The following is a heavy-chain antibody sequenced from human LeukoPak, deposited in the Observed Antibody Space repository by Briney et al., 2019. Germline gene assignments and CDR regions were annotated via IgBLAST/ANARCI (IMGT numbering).Heavy chain of an antibody. D-gene: IGHD6-19*01. CDR1: GFSFSSYV. J-gene: IGHJ4*02. V-gene: IGHV3-33*01. CDR3: ARWDSSGFDY. Sequence: GGSLRLSCAASGFSFSSYVIHWVRQAPGKGLEWVAVIWYDGSNKYYADSVKGRFTISRDNSKSTLYLEMNSLRAEDTPVYYCARWDSSGFDYLGQGTLVTVSS. CDR2: IWYDGSNK.